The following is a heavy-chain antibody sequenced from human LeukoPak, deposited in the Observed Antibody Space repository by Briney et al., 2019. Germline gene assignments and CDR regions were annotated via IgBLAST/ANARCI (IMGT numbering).Heavy chain of an antibody. CDR3: AIVFTGYSSGWYWRRFDY. CDR2: IKQDGSEK. Sequence: GGSLRLSCVASGFTFSSRDWMTWVRQAPGKGLEWVANIKQDGSEKYYVDSLKGHFTISRDNAKNSLYLQMTSLRAGDTAVYYCAIVFTGYSSGWYWRRFDYWGQGTLVTVSS. V-gene: IGHV3-7*01. J-gene: IGHJ4*02. D-gene: IGHD6-19*01. CDR1: GFTFSSRDW.